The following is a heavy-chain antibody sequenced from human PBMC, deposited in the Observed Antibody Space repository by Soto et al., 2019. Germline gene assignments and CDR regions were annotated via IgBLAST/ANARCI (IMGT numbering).Heavy chain of an antibody. CDR3: ARDLVGGYDSPYAFDI. CDR2: IYYSGST. D-gene: IGHD5-12*01. V-gene: IGHV4-59*01. CDR1: GCSISSYY. Sequence: SETLSLTCTVSGCSISSYYWSWIRQPPGKGLEWVGYIYYSGSTNYNPSLKSRVTISVDTSKNQFSLKLSSVTAADTAVYYCARDLVGGYDSPYAFDIWGQGTMVTVSS. J-gene: IGHJ3*02.